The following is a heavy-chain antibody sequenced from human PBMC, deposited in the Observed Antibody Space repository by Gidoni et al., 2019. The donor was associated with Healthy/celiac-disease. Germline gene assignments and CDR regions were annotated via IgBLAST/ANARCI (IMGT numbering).Heavy chain of an antibody. Sequence: QVQLQESGPGLVKPSETLSLTCTVSGGSISSYYWSWIRQPPGKGLEWIGYIYYSGSTNYNPSLKSRVTISVDTSKNQFSLKLSSVTAADTAVYYCARDRFGYDILTGNYYYGMDVWGQGTTVTVSS. CDR1: GGSISSYY. V-gene: IGHV4-59*01. CDR2: IYYSGST. CDR3: ARDRFGYDILTGNYYYGMDV. J-gene: IGHJ6*02. D-gene: IGHD3-9*01.